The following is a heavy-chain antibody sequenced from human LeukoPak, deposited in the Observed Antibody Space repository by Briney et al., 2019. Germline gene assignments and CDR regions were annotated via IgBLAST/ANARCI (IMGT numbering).Heavy chain of an antibody. J-gene: IGHJ4*02. V-gene: IGHV3-23*01. CDR2: ISGSGDST. Sequence: GGTLRLSCAASGFTFSSYGMSWVRQAPGKGLEWVSSISGSGDSTYYADSVKGRFSISRDDSKKTVYLQMNSLRPEDTALYYCAKDSILDHWGQGTLVTVSS. CDR1: GFTFSSYG. CDR3: AKDSILDH.